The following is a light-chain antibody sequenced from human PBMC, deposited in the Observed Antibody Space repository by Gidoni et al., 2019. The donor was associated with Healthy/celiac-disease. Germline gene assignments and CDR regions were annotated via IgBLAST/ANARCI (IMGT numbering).Light chain of an antibody. CDR1: NVGDKY. CDR2: QDS. CDR3: QAWDSSTVV. V-gene: IGLV3-1*01. Sequence: SYELTQPPSASVSPGQTASITCSGDNVGDKYACWYQQKPGQSPVLVIYQDSKRPSGIPERFSGSNSGNTATLTISGTQAMDEADYYCQAWDSSTVVFGGGTKLTVL. J-gene: IGLJ2*01.